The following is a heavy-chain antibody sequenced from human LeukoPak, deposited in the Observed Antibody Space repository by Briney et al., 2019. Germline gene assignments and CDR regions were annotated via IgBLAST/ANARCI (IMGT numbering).Heavy chain of an antibody. CDR2: ISSSGSTI. D-gene: IGHD3-10*02. CDR1: GFTFSSYE. CDR3: AELGITMIGGV. J-gene: IGHJ6*04. V-gene: IGHV3-48*03. Sequence: RAGGSVRLSCAASGFTFSSYEMNWVRQAPGKGLEWVSYISSSGSTIYYADSVKGRFTIARDNAKNSLYLQMNSLRAEDTAVYYCAELGITMIGGVWGKGTTVTISS.